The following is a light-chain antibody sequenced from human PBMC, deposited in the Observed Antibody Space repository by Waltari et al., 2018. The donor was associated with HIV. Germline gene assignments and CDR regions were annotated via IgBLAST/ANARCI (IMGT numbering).Light chain of an antibody. CDR2: LGS. Sequence: DIVLTQYPLSLPVTHGEPASLSCRSSQSLLHSNGYNYMDWYLQKPGQSPQLLIYLGSNRASGVPDRFSGSGSGTDFTLKISRVEAEDVGVYYCMQALQTPTFGQGTKVEIK. V-gene: IGKV2-28*01. J-gene: IGKJ1*01. CDR1: QSLLHSNGYNY. CDR3: MQALQTPT.